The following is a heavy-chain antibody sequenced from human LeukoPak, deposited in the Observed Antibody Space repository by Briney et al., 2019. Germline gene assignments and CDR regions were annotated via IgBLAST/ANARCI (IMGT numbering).Heavy chain of an antibody. J-gene: IGHJ4*02. V-gene: IGHV3-9*01. CDR1: GFTFDDYA. CDR3: AKDKKRRYIYFFDY. Sequence: PGGSLRLSCEVSGFTFDDYAMHWVRQAPGKGLEWVSGINWYSGRIGYADSVKGRFTISRDNAKNSLYLQMNSLRAEDTALYYCAKDKKRRYIYFFDYWGQGTLVTVSS. CDR2: INWYSGRI. D-gene: IGHD3-9*01.